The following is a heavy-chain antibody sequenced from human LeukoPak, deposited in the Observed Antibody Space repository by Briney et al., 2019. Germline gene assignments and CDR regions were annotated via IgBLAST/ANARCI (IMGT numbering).Heavy chain of an antibody. J-gene: IGHJ4*02. CDR2: ISYDGSNK. D-gene: IGHD4/OR15-4a*01. CDR3: ARDGFRLTTLYYFDY. V-gene: IGHV3-30*03. CDR1: GFTFSSYS. Sequence: GGSLRLSCAASGFTFSSYSMNWVRQAPGKGLEWVAVISYDGSNKYYADSVKGRFTISRDNSKNTLYLQMNSLRAEDTAVYYCARDGFRLTTLYYFDYWGQGTLVTVSS.